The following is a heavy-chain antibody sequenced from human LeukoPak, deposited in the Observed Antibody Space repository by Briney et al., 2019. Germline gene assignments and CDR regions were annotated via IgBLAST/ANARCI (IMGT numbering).Heavy chain of an antibody. CDR3: ARHPIIVGTFDY. CDR1: GGSISSYY. Sequence: SETLSLTCTVSGGSISSYYWGWIRQPPGKGLEWIGSIYYSGSTYYNPSLKSRVTISVDTSKNQFSLKLSSVTAADTAVYYCARHPIIVGTFDYWGQGTLVTVSS. CDR2: IYYSGST. V-gene: IGHV4-39*01. J-gene: IGHJ4*02. D-gene: IGHD1-26*01.